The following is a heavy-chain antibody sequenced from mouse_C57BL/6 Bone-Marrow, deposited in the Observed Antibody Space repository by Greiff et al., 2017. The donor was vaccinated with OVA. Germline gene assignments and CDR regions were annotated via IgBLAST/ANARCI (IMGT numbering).Heavy chain of an antibody. CDR1: GYTFTDYN. J-gene: IGHJ3*01. CDR2: INPNNGGT. V-gene: IGHV1-22*01. D-gene: IGHD2-4*01. Sequence: EVQLQESGPELVKPGASVKMSCKASGYTFTDYNMHWVKQSHGKSLEWIGYINPNNGGTSYNQKFKGKATLTVNKSSSTAYMELRSLTSEDSAVYYCARRPYDYDGAWFAYWGQGTLVTVSA. CDR3: ARRPYDYDGAWFAY.